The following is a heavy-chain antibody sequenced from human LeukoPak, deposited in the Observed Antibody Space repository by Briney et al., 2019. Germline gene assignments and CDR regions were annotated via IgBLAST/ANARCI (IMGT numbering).Heavy chain of an antibody. J-gene: IGHJ4*02. CDR3: ARALYSGYSRMSYFDY. V-gene: IGHV4-39*07. D-gene: IGHD5-12*01. CDR2: IYYSGST. CDR1: GGSISSSSYY. Sequence: PSETLSLTCTVSGGSISSSSYYWGWIRQPPGKGLEWIGSIYYSGSTYYNPSLKSRVTISVDTSKNQFSLKLSSVTAADTAVYYCARALYSGYSRMSYFDYWGQGTLVTVSS.